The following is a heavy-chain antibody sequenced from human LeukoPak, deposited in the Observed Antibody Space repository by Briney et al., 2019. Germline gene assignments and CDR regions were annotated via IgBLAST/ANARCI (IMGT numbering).Heavy chain of an antibody. CDR1: GYSFTNNW. J-gene: IGHJ5*01. CDR3: ARLSHGFDS. Sequence: GESLKISCKVSGYSFTNNWIGWVRQMPGKGLEWMGIIYPGDSDTRYSPSFQGQTTISADKSISTAYLQWGSLKASDTAMYYCARLSHGFDSWGQGTLVTVSS. V-gene: IGHV5-51*01. CDR2: IYPGDSDT.